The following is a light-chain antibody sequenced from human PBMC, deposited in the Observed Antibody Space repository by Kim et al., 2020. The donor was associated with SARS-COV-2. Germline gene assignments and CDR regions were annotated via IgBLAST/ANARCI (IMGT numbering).Light chain of an antibody. V-gene: IGKV3-15*01. CDR1: QGVSSN. Sequence: EIVLTQSPATLSLSPGERATLSCRASQGVSSNLAWYQQKPGQAPRLLIHGASTRAIGIPARFSGSGSGTEFTLIISSLQSEDFALYYCQQYNNCPPWTFGQGTKVDIK. CDR3: QQYNNCPPWT. J-gene: IGKJ1*01. CDR2: GAS.